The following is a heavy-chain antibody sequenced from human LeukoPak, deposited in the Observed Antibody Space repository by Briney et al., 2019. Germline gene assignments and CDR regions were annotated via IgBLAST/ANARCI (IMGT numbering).Heavy chain of an antibody. D-gene: IGHD6-13*01. V-gene: IGHV3-23*01. Sequence: GGSLRLSCAASGFTFSSYAMSWVRQAPGKGLEWVSAISGSGGSTYYADSVKGRFTISRDNSKNTLYLQMNSLRAEDTAVYYCAKDGSGSSWYFGSWFDPWGQGTLVTVSS. CDR1: GFTFSSYA. CDR3: AKDGSGSSWYFGSWFDP. J-gene: IGHJ5*02. CDR2: ISGSGGST.